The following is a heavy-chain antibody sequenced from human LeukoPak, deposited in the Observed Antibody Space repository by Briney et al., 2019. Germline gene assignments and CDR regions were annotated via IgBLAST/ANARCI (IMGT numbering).Heavy chain of an antibody. CDR1: GFTFSSYA. CDR2: ISGSGGST. Sequence: PGGSLRLSCAASGFTFSSYAMSWVRQAPGKGLEWVSAISGSGGSTYYADSVKGRFTISRDDAKNSLHLQMNTLRAEDTAVYYCARAYYYCETSGHYCYYYAMDVWGQGTTVTVSS. CDR3: ARAYYYCETSGHYCYYYAMDV. D-gene: IGHD3-22*01. J-gene: IGHJ6*02. V-gene: IGHV3-23*01.